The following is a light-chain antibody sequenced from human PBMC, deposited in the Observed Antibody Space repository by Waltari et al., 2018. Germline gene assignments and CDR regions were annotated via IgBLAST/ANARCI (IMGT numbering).Light chain of an antibody. CDR1: QSVLYTSNNKNY. J-gene: IGKJ1*01. V-gene: IGKV4-1*01. CDR3: QQYYATPPWT. Sequence: DIVMTQSPDTLTVSLGERATINCKTSQSVLYTSNNKNYLGWYKQKPGQPPKLLIYWASTRESGVPDRFIGSGSGTDFTLTISSLQAEDVAVYYCQQYYATPPWTFGQGTKVEIK. CDR2: WAS.